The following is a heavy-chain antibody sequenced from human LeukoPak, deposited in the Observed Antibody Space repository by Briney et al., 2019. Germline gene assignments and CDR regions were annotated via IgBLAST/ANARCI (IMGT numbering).Heavy chain of an antibody. V-gene: IGHV1-8*01. D-gene: IGHD6-6*01. Sequence: ASVNVSCKASGYTFTSYDINWVRQATGQGPEWMGGMNPNSGNSGYAQKFQGRVTMTRNTSISTAYMELSNLRSEDTAGYYCAARGASSSSLRPLDYWGQGTLVTVSS. CDR3: AARGASSSSLRPLDY. CDR2: MNPNSGNS. CDR1: GYTFTSYD. J-gene: IGHJ4*02.